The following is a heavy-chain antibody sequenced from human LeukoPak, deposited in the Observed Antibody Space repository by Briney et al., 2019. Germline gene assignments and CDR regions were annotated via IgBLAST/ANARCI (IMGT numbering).Heavy chain of an antibody. CDR3: ARGQGIAARLAPNYFDY. CDR2: ICTSGST. D-gene: IGHD6-6*01. J-gene: IGHJ4*02. V-gene: IGHV4-4*09. Sequence: SETLSLTCTVSGGSISSYYWSWIRQPPGKGLEWIGYICTSGSTNYNPSLKSRVTISVDTSKNQFSLKLSSVTAADTAVYYCARGQGIAARLAPNYFDYWGQGTLVTVSS. CDR1: GGSISSYY.